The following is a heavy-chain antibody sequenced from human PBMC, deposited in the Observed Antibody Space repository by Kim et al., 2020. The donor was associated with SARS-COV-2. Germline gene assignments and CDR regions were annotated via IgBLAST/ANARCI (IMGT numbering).Heavy chain of an antibody. CDR3: ARASRSTIFGVVTAPGAFDI. CDR1: GGSISSYY. D-gene: IGHD3-3*01. CDR2: IYYSGST. Sequence: SETLSLTCTVSGGSISSYYWSWIRQPPGKGLEWIGYIYYSGSTNYNPSLKSRVTISVDTSKNQFSLKLSSVTAADTAVYYCARASRSTIFGVVTAPGAFDIWGKGTMGTVSS. V-gene: IGHV4-59*01. J-gene: IGHJ3*02.